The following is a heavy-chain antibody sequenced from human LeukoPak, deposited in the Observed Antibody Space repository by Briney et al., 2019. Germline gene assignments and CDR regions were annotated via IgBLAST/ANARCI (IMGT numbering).Heavy chain of an antibody. CDR1: GGSFSGYY. Sequence: SETLSLTCAVYGGSFSGYYWSWIRQPPGKGLEWIGEINHSGSTNYNPSLKSRVTISVDTSKNQFSLKLSSVTAADTAVYYCARGPWYDFWSGYHDYFDYWGQGTLVTVSS. D-gene: IGHD3-3*01. J-gene: IGHJ4*02. CDR2: INHSGST. V-gene: IGHV4-34*01. CDR3: ARGPWYDFWSGYHDYFDY.